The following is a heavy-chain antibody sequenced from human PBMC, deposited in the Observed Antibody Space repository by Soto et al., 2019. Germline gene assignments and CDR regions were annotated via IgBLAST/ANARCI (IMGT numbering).Heavy chain of an antibody. CDR1: GYSFTSYC. Sequence: GESLKISCECSGYSFTSYCIGWVHQMPGKGLEWVGIICPGDSDSRYSPSFQGQVTISADKSISTAYVQWSSLKASDTAMYYCARGRRSIVGATNFDFWGQGTLVTVSS. CDR3: ARGRRSIVGATNFDF. V-gene: IGHV5-51*07. D-gene: IGHD1-26*01. CDR2: ICPGDSDS. J-gene: IGHJ4*02.